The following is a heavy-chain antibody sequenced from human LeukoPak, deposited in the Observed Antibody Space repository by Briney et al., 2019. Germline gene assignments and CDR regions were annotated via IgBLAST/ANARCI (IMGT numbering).Heavy chain of an antibody. CDR3: ARGSGSSWYGGYYYYYMDA. Sequence: ASVKASSKAPGYTFTSYDINRVRQATGQGLEWMGWMNPNSGNTGYAQKFQGRVTMTRNTSISTAYMELSSLRSEDTAVYYCARGSGSSWYGGYYYYYMDAWGKGTTVTVSS. D-gene: IGHD6-13*01. CDR2: MNPNSGNT. CDR1: GYTFTSYD. J-gene: IGHJ6*03. V-gene: IGHV1-8*01.